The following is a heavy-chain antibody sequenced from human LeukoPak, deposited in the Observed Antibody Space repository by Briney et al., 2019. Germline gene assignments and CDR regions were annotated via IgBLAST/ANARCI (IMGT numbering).Heavy chain of an antibody. CDR1: GFTFSSYS. CDR3: ARRRYSGSSQHFDY. CDR2: IRSSSIYI. J-gene: IGHJ4*02. D-gene: IGHD1-26*01. Sequence: GGSLRLSCAASGFTFSSYSMNWVRQAPGKGLEWVSSIRSSSIYIYYADSVRGRFTISRDNAKNSLYLQMNSLRAEDTAVYYCARRRYSGSSQHFDYWGQGTLVTVSS. V-gene: IGHV3-21*01.